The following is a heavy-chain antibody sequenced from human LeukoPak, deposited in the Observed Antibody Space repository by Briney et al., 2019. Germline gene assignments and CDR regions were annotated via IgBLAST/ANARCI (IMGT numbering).Heavy chain of an antibody. V-gene: IGHV4-39*01. J-gene: IGHJ4*02. D-gene: IGHD6-13*01. CDR1: GGSISSSSYY. CDR3: ARPRLIAAEFDY. Sequence: SETLSLTYTVSGGSISSSSYYWGWIRQPPGKGLEWIGSIYYSGSTYYNPSLKSRVTISVDTSKNQFSLKLSSVTAADTAVYYCARPRLIAAEFDYWGQGTLVTVSS. CDR2: IYYSGST.